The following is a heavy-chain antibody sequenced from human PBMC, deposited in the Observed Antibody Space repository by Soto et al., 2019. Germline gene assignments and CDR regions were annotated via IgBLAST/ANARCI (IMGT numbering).Heavy chain of an antibody. J-gene: IGHJ5*02. Sequence: NPSETLSLTCAVYGGSFSGYYWSWIRQPPGKGLEWIGEINHSGSTNYNPSLKSRVTISVDTSKNQFSLKLSSVTAADTAVYYCARGAAAAGRVTNNCFDPWGQGTLVTVSS. CDR2: INHSGST. D-gene: IGHD6-13*01. V-gene: IGHV4-34*01. CDR3: ARGAAAAGRVTNNCFDP. CDR1: GGSFSGYY.